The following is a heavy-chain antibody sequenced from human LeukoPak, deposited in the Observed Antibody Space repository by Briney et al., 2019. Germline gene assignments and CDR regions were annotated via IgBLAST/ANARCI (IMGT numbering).Heavy chain of an antibody. CDR1: GDSISSGGYS. CDR3: ARGGVGATTGTYDS. CDR2: IYHSGGT. V-gene: IGHV4-30-2*01. Sequence: SQTLSLTCAVTGDSISSGGYSWSWIRQPPGMALEWIGNIYHSGGTHHNPSLKSRVTMSVDRSKNQFSLKLTSVTAADTAVYYCARGGVGATTGTYDSWGQGTLVTVSS. J-gene: IGHJ4*02. D-gene: IGHD1-26*01.